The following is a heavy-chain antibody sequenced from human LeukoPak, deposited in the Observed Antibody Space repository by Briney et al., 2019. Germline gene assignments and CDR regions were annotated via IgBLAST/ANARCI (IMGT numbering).Heavy chain of an antibody. CDR1: GFSLSTSGVG. V-gene: IGHV2-70*04. D-gene: IGHD1-26*01. Sequence: SGPTLVNPTQTLTLTCTFSGFSLSTSGVGVGWIRQPPGKALEWLARIDWDDDKFYSTSQKTRLTISKDTSKNQVVLTMTNMDPVDTATYYCARLSCGRVGADPDYWGQGTRVTVSS. J-gene: IGHJ4*02. CDR2: IDWDDDK. CDR3: ARLSCGRVGADPDY.